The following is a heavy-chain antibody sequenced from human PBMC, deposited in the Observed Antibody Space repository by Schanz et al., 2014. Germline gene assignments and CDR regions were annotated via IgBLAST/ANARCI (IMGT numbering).Heavy chain of an antibody. V-gene: IGHV3-48*01. J-gene: IGHJ3*02. D-gene: IGHD3-10*01. CDR1: GFTFENYA. Sequence: EVQLVESGGGLVQPGGSLRLSCAASGFTFENYALTWVRQVPGKGLEWVSYIGNGGVTIYYADSVKGRFTISRDNAKNSLYLEMNSLRAEDTALYYCAKDMGLLWPWDDAFDIWGQGTMVTVSS. CDR2: IGNGGVTI. CDR3: AKDMGLLWPWDDAFDI.